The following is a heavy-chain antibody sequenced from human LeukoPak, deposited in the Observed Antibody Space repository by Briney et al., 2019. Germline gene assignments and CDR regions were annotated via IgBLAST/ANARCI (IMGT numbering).Heavy chain of an antibody. CDR2: ISSSSTI. V-gene: IGHV3-48*01. Sequence: GGSLRLSCTASGFTFSSYSMNWVRQAPGKGLEWVSYISSSSTIYYADFVKGRFTISRDNAKNSLYLQMNSLRAEDTAVYYCARGGIVGASRFDYWGQGTLVTVSS. D-gene: IGHD1-26*01. J-gene: IGHJ4*02. CDR3: ARGGIVGASRFDY. CDR1: GFTFSSYS.